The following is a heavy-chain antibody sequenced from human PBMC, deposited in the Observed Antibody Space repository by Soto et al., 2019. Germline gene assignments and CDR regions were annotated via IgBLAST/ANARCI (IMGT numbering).Heavy chain of an antibody. D-gene: IGHD2-8*02. CDR1: GGSFSGYY. CDR3: ARGQSSLLLDC. CDR2: SNHRGST. Sequence: QVQLQQWGAGLLKPSETLSLTCAVYGGSFSGYYWSWIRQPPGKGLEWIGESNHRGSTNYNPSLKSRVTISVDTSKNQFSLKLSSVTAADTAVYYCARGQSSLLLDCWGQGILVTVSS. J-gene: IGHJ4*02. V-gene: IGHV4-34*01.